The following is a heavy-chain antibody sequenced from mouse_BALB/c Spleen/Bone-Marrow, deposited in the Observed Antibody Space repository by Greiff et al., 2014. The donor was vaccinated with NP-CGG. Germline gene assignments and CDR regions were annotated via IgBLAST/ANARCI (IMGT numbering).Heavy chain of an antibody. D-gene: IGHD1-1*01. V-gene: IGHV1-31*01. Sequence: EVHLVESGPELVKPGASMKISCKASGYSFAGYTMNWVKQSHGKNLEWIGLINPYNGGSSYNQKFKGKATLTVDKSSSTAYMELLSLTSEDSAVYYCAREGYGSSYGLAYWGQGTLVTVSA. J-gene: IGHJ3*01. CDR2: INPYNGGS. CDR1: GYSFAGYT. CDR3: AREGYGSSYGLAY.